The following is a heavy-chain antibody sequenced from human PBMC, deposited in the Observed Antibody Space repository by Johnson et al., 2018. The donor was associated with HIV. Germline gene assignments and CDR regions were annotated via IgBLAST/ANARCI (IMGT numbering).Heavy chain of an antibody. CDR1: GFTFSDSY. CDR2: ISSSDSAI. Sequence: QVQLVESGGGLVKPGGSLRLSCGASGFTFSDSYMNWIRQAPGKGLEWVSYISSSDSAIWYADSVKGRFTVSRDNSKNTLYLQMNSLRAEDTALYYCARVRGGSYYLDGFDIWGQGTMVTVSS. J-gene: IGHJ3*02. D-gene: IGHD1-26*01. CDR3: ARVRGGSYYLDGFDI. V-gene: IGHV3-11*01.